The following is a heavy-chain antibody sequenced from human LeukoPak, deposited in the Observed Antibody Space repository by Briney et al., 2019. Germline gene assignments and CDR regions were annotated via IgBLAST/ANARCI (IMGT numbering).Heavy chain of an antibody. CDR1: GGSISSYY. Sequence: SETLSLTCTVSGGSISSYYWSWIRQPPGKGLEWIGEINDSGNTNYNPSLKSRITISVDTSKNQFSLKLTSVTAADTAVYYCAGLIRPGWFDPWGRGTLVTVSS. CDR3: AGLIRPGWFDP. V-gene: IGHV4-34*01. D-gene: IGHD1-14*01. J-gene: IGHJ5*02. CDR2: INDSGNT.